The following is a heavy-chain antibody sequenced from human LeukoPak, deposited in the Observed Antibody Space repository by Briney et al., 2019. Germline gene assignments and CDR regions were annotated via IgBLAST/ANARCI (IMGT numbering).Heavy chain of an antibody. Sequence: PGGSLRLSCAVSGFKFRDHWMDWVRQAPGKGLEWVGHIKNDGSETYYLDSLKGRFSISRDNTDNALYLQMNSLRVEDTAVYYCVKNDGWFHLAQWGQGTPVTVSS. J-gene: IGHJ4*02. CDR3: VKNDGWFHLAQ. CDR1: GFKFRDHW. D-gene: IGHD6-19*01. V-gene: IGHV3-7*03. CDR2: IKNDGSET.